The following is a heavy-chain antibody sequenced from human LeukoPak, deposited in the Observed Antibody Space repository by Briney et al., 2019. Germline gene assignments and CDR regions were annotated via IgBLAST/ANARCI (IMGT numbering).Heavy chain of an antibody. CDR2: VIPIFGTA. J-gene: IGHJ4*02. CDR3: ARGARDGYNAPFDY. CDR1: GGTFSSYA. Sequence: SVKVSCKASGGTFSSYAISWVRQAPGQGLEWMGGVIPIFGTANYAQKFQCRVTITTAESTSTAYMELSSLRSEDTAVYYCARGARDGYNAPFDYWGQGTLVTVSS. V-gene: IGHV1-69*05. D-gene: IGHD5-24*01.